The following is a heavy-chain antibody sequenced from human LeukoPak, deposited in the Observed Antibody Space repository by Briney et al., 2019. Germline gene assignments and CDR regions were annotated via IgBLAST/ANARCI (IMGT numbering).Heavy chain of an antibody. V-gene: IGHV3-21*01. CDR1: GFTFSSYS. CDR3: ARDRKQQHTNHYYYYYYMDV. J-gene: IGHJ6*03. D-gene: IGHD6-13*01. CDR2: ISSSGSYK. Sequence: GESLRLSCAASGFTFSSYSMNWVRQAPGKGLEWVSSISSSGSYKYYADSVKGRFTISRDNAKNSLYLQMNSLRAEDTAVYYCARDRKQQHTNHYYYYYYMDVWGKGTTVTVSS.